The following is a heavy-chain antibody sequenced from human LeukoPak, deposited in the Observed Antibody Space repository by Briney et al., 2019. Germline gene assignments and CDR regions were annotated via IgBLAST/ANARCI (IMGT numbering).Heavy chain of an antibody. CDR3: ARSLTGPFDAFDI. CDR2: IYYSGST. J-gene: IGHJ3*02. D-gene: IGHD7-27*01. V-gene: IGHV4-31*03. Sequence: NPSQTLSLTCTVSGGSISSSGYYWSWIRQHPGKGLEWIGYIYYSGSTYYNPSLKSRVTISVDTSKNQFSLKLSSVTAADTAVYYCARSLTGPFDAFDIWGQGTMVTVSS. CDR1: GGSISSSGYY.